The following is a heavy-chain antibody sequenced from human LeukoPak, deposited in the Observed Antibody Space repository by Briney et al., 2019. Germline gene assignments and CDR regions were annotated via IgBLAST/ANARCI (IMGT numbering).Heavy chain of an antibody. CDR1: GGSISSHY. D-gene: IGHD3-22*01. J-gene: IGHJ4*02. V-gene: IGHV4-59*08. CDR3: ARQPSLPRMAYDSSGYYFDY. Sequence: KTSETLSLTCTVSGGSISSHYWSWIRQPPGKGLEWIGYIYYSGSTNYNPSLKSRVTISVDTSKNQFSLKLSSVTAADTAVYYCARQPSLPRMAYDSSGYYFDYWGQGTLVTVSS. CDR2: IYYSGST.